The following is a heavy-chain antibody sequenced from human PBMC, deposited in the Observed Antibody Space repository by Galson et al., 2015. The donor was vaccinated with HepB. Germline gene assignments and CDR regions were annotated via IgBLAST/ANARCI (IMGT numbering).Heavy chain of an antibody. D-gene: IGHD6-13*01. CDR2: MNVDGSSI. CDR1: GFSLSKYW. CDR3: ARVAIAGSSFDY. Sequence: SLRLSCAASGFSLSKYWMHWVRQAPGKGLVWVSRMNVDGSSISYADSVKGRFTISRDNAKNTLYLQMHSLRAEDTAVYYCARVAIAGSSFDYWGQGILVTVSS. J-gene: IGHJ4*02. V-gene: IGHV3-74*01.